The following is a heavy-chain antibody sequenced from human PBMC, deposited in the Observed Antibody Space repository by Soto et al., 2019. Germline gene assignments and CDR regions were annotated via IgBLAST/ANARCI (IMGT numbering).Heavy chain of an antibody. CDR2: ISHKDDIM. J-gene: IGHJ5*02. CDR3: ERDLFAGASSGYHPGTFDP. Sequence: LRLSCAASRFTFSSYAMSWVRQAPGKGLEWVSTISHKDDIMYYADSVKGRFSISRDNSKNTLYLQMDSLRADDKAVSYCERDLFAGASSGYHPGTFDPWGQGTLVT. D-gene: IGHD3-22*01. V-gene: IGHV3-23*01. CDR1: RFTFSSYA.